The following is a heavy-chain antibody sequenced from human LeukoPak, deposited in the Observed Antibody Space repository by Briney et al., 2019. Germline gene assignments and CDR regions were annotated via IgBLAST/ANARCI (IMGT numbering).Heavy chain of an antibody. CDR3: ARSDSSSSVDY. J-gene: IGHJ4*02. D-gene: IGHD6-6*01. Sequence: SETLSLTCTVSGGSISSYYWSWLRQPPGKGLEWIGYIYYSGSTNYNPSLKSRVTISVDTSKNQFSLKLSSVTAADTAVYYCARSDSSSSVDYWGQGTLVTVSS. CDR1: GGSISSYY. CDR2: IYYSGST. V-gene: IGHV4-59*01.